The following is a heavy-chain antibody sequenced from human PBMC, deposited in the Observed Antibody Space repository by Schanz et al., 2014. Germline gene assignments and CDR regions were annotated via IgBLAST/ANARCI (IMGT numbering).Heavy chain of an antibody. V-gene: IGHV4-39*07. CDR1: GGSISSGESY. Sequence: QLQLQESGPGLVKPSETLSLTCTVSGGSISSGESYWGWIRQSPEEGLQYIGSVYFSGTTAYSPSLKGRVTISVDTSKNQFSLNLSSVTAADTAVYYCARAPTGYGMDVWGQGTTVTVSS. CDR3: ARAPTGYGMDV. CDR2: VYFSGTT. J-gene: IGHJ6*02.